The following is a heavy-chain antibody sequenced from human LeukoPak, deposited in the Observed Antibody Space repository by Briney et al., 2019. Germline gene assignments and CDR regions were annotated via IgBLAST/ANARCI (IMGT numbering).Heavy chain of an antibody. Sequence: SETLSLTCTVSGGSIRSNCWSWIRQAPGKRLEWIGYIWHSGTTTYNPSLESRVTISVDTSKNQFSLRLSSVTAADTAVYYCARVRSSAGPFDYWGQGTRVTVSS. CDR3: ARVRSSAGPFDY. CDR2: IWHSGTT. D-gene: IGHD3-22*01. CDR1: GGSIRSNC. J-gene: IGHJ4*02. V-gene: IGHV4-59*01.